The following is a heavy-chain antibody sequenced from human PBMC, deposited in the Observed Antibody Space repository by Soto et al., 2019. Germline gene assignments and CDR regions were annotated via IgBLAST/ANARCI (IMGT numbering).Heavy chain of an antibody. D-gene: IGHD6-19*01. J-gene: IGHJ4*02. V-gene: IGHV4-61*01. CDR1: GGSVSSGSYY. CDR3: ARAVAVPADFDY. CDR2: IYYSGST. Sequence: SETLSLTCTVSGGSVSSGSYYWSWIRQPPGKGLEWIGYIYYSGSTNYNPSLKSRVTISVDTSKNQFSLNLSSVTAEDTAVYYCARAVAVPADFDYWGQGTLVTVSS.